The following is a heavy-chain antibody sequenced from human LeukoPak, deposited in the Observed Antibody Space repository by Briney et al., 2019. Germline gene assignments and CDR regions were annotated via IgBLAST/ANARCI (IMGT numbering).Heavy chain of an antibody. CDR1: GGSISSGGYS. CDR2: IYHSGST. V-gene: IGHV4-30-2*01. J-gene: IGHJ4*02. D-gene: IGHD4-17*01. Sequence: PSETLSLTCAVSGGSISSGGYSWSWIRQPPGKGLEWIGYIYHSGSTNYNPSLKSRVTISVDTSKNQFSLKLSSVTAADTAVYYCARFCYNLEPTLTSGHAIDYWGQGTLVTVSS. CDR3: ARFCYNLEPTLTSGHAIDY.